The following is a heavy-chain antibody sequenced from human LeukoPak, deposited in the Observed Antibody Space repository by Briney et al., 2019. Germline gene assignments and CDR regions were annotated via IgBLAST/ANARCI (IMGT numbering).Heavy chain of an antibody. D-gene: IGHD6-13*01. J-gene: IGHJ4*02. CDR3: ARMSSWLPDY. V-gene: IGHV4-38-2*01. CDR2: IYHSGST. CDR1: GYSISSGYY. Sequence: SETLSPTCAVSGYSISSGYYWGWIRQPPGKGLEWIGSIYHSGSTYYNPSLKSRVTISVDTSKNQFSLKLSSVTAADTAVYYCARMSSWLPDYWGQGTLVAVSS.